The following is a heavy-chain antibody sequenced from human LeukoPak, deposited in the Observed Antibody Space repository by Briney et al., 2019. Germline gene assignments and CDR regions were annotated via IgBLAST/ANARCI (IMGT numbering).Heavy chain of an antibody. Sequence: ASVKVSCKASGYSFTTYYMHWMRQAPGQGLEWMGTMNPRGGSTNYAQKFQGRVTMIRDPSTSTVYMELSSLRFEDTAVYYCARVITLGWFDPWGQGTLVTVSS. CDR2: MNPRGGST. J-gene: IGHJ5*02. V-gene: IGHV1-46*01. D-gene: IGHD5-24*01. CDR1: GYSFTTYY. CDR3: ARVITLGWFDP.